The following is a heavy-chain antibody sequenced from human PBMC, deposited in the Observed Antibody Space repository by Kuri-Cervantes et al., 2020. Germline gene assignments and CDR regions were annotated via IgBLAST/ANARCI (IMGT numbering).Heavy chain of an antibody. D-gene: IGHD4-17*01. CDR3: AKDRGYGDYWYHRNYFDY. CDR2: ISYDGSNK. J-gene: IGHJ4*02. V-gene: IGHV3-30*18. CDR1: GFTFSSYG. Sequence: GGFLRLSCAASGFTFSSYGMHGGRQAPGKGLEWVAVISYDGSNKYYADSVKGRFTISRDNSKNTLYLQMNSMRAEDTAVYYCAKDRGYGDYWYHRNYFDYWGQGTLVTVSS.